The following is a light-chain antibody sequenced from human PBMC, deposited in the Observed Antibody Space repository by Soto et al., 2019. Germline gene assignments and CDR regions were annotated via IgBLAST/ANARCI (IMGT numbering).Light chain of an antibody. Sequence: DIQMTQSPSTLSASVGDRVTITCRASQSISSWLGWYQQKPGQAPKLLIYKASSLESGVTSRFSGSGSGTEFTLTVSSLQPDDFATYYCQQYNSYSHTFGPGNKVDI. CDR2: KAS. CDR3: QQYNSYSHT. CDR1: QSISSW. V-gene: IGKV1-5*03. J-gene: IGKJ3*01.